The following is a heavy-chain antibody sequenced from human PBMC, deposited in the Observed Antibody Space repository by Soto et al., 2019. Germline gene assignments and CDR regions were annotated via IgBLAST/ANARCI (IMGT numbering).Heavy chain of an antibody. CDR2: ISGSGGST. Sequence: GGSLRLSCAASGFTFSSYTMSWVRQAPGKGLEWVSAISGSGGSTYYADSVKGRFTISRDNSKNTLYLQMNSLRAEDTAIYYCAKDWPSFHLPAGPYSNDGSGFDYWGQGTLVTVSS. J-gene: IGHJ4*02. V-gene: IGHV3-23*01. CDR1: GFTFSSYT. D-gene: IGHD4-4*01. CDR3: AKDWPSFHLPAGPYSNDGSGFDY.